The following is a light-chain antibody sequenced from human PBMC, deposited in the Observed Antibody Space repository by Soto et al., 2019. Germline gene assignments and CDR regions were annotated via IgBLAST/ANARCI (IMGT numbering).Light chain of an antibody. J-gene: IGKJ4*01. CDR3: QQGNSYPLT. V-gene: IGKV1-9*01. CDR1: QGINNY. Sequence: DIQLTQSPSFLSASVGDRVTITCRASQGINNYLTWYQQKPGKAPKLLLYDTSTLPRGVPSRFSGSGSGTEFTLTISSLQPEDFAAYYCQQGNSYPLTFGGGTKVEI. CDR2: DTS.